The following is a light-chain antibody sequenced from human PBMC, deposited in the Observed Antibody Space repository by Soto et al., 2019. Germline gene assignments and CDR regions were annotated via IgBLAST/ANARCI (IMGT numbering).Light chain of an antibody. CDR3: QSYDSSLSALYV. CDR2: GIF. Sequence: QSVLTQPPSVSGAPGQRVTISCTGSSSNIGAGYDVHWYQQLPGAAPTLLIFGIFNRPSGVSERFSGSRSGASASLVIAGLQAEDEADYYCQSYDSSLSALYVFGTGTKVTVL. J-gene: IGLJ1*01. V-gene: IGLV1-40*01. CDR1: SSNIGAGYD.